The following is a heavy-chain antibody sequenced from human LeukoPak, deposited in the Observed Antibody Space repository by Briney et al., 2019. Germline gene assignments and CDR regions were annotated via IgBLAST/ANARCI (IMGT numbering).Heavy chain of an antibody. CDR3: ARSIAVTGKRWLDP. CDR2: IHTNGGT. CDR1: GDSITSGSYY. J-gene: IGHJ5*02. Sequence: SETLSLTCTVSGDSITSGSYYWSWIRQPAGKGPEWIGHIHTNGGTKYNPSLESRVTIPLETSDNQFSLELNSVTATDTAVYYCARSIAVTGKRWLDPWGQGTLVTVSS. D-gene: IGHD6-19*01. V-gene: IGHV4-61*09.